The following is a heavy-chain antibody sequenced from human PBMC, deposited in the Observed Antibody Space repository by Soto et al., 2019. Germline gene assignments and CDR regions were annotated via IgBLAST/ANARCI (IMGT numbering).Heavy chain of an antibody. V-gene: IGHV4-34*01. Sequence: QVQLQQWGAGLLKPSETLSLTCAVYGGSFSGYYWSWIRQPPGKGLEWIGEINHSGSTNYNPSLKSRVTISVDTSKNQFSLKVSAVTAVDTAVYYCARTYGSGSTRPFDYWGQGTLVTVSS. D-gene: IGHD3-10*01. J-gene: IGHJ4*02. CDR1: GGSFSGYY. CDR3: ARTYGSGSTRPFDY. CDR2: INHSGST.